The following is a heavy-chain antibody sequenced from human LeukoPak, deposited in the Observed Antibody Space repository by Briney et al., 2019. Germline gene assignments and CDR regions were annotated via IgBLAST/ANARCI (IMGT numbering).Heavy chain of an antibody. CDR3: ARELEYCSGGNCYSEGSIDY. D-gene: IGHD2-15*01. Sequence: GGSLRLSCAASGFTFSSYGMNWVRQAPGKGLEWAAVISYDGSIKDYADSVKGRFTISRDNSKNTLYLQINSLRPEDTAVYYCARELEYCSGGNCYSEGSIDYWGQGTLVIVSS. J-gene: IGHJ4*02. CDR1: GFTFSSYG. V-gene: IGHV3-30*04. CDR2: ISYDGSIK.